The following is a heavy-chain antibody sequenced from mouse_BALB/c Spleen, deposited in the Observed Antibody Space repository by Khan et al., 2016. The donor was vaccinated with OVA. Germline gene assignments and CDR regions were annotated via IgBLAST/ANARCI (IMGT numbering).Heavy chain of an antibody. Sequence: QVQLQQPGAELAKPGASVKMSCKASGYTFTDYYIHWVKQRPGQGLEWIGYIHPSTGYTEYNQKFKDKATLTADKSSSTAYMPLSSLTSEDSAVYYCARSPPLSLGDYWGQGTSVTVSS. CDR2: IHPSTGYT. D-gene: IGHD3-3*01. V-gene: IGHV1-4*01. J-gene: IGHJ4*01. CDR3: ARSPPLSLGDY. CDR1: GYTFTDYY.